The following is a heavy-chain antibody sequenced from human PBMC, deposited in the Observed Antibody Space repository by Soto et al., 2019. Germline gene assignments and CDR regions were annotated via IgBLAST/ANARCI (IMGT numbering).Heavy chain of an antibody. Sequence: PSETLSLTCTVSGGSISSSSYYWGWIRQPPGKGLEWIGSIYYSGSTYYNPSLKSRVTISVDTSKNQFSLKLSSVTAADTAVYYCASGVDVLLWFGELLYGWFDPWGQGTLVTSPQ. J-gene: IGHJ5*02. CDR1: GGSISSSSYY. V-gene: IGHV4-39*01. CDR3: ASGVDVLLWFGELLYGWFDP. CDR2: IYYSGST. D-gene: IGHD3-10*01.